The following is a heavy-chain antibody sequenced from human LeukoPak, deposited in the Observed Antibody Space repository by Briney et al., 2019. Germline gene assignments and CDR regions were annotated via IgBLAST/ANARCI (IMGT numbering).Heavy chain of an antibody. CDR1: GFTFSSYE. CDR3: AGGTGWIFDH. CDR2: ISGSGTTI. Sequence: GGSLRLSCAASGFTFSSYEMNWVRQAPGKGLEWVSYISGSGTTIYYADSVRGRFTISRDNAKNSLYLQMNSLRAEDAAVYYCAGGTGWIFDHWGQGTLVTVSS. V-gene: IGHV3-48*03. J-gene: IGHJ4*02. D-gene: IGHD6-19*01.